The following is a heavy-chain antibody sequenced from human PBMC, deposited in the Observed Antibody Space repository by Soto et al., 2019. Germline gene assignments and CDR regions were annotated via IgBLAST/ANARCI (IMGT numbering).Heavy chain of an antibody. J-gene: IGHJ6*02. CDR3: GRCRTDSYAMDV. CDR1: GYSFTSYG. CDR2: ISPYNGRT. Sequence: GASVKVSCKASGYSFTSYGIDWVRQVPGQGPEWMGRISPYNGRTNYAQSVKGRVVMTTDISTNTVYLELRSLRSDDSAIYYCGRCRTDSYAMDVWGQGTTVTVSS. D-gene: IGHD5-18*01. V-gene: IGHV1-18*01.